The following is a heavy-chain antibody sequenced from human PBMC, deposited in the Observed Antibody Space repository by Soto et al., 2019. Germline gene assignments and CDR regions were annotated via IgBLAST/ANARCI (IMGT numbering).Heavy chain of an antibody. CDR2: IYVTGAV. CDR3: ARLRIATNNYKWFDP. V-gene: IGHV4-31*03. D-gene: IGHD2-21*01. Sequence: SETLSLTCSISGAALNSGNYYWSWIRQVPGKGLEWIGHIYVTGAVDYNPSLRGRITISQDTSERQFSLNLRLVTAADTAVYYCARLRIATNNYKWFDPWGQGTLVTVSS. CDR1: GAALNSGNYY. J-gene: IGHJ5*02.